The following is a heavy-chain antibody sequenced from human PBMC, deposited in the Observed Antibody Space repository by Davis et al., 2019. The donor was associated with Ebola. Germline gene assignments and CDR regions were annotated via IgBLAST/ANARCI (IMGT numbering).Heavy chain of an antibody. V-gene: IGHV3-15*01. J-gene: IGHJ5*02. CDR2: IIINAGGGTT. D-gene: IGHD1-14*01. CDR1: GLTFSDAW. Sequence: PGGSLRLSCAASGLTFSDAWMSWVRQAPGKGLEWVGRIIINAGGGTTDYAAPVKGRFTISRDDSENMVYLQMNSVKIEDTAVYYCTRYVGTSAQHNWFDPWGQGTLVTVSS. CDR3: TRYVGTSAQHNWFDP.